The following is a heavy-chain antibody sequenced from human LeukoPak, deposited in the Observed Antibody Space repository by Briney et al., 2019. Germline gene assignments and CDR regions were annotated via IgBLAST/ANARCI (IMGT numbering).Heavy chain of an antibody. V-gene: IGHV1-69*13. D-gene: IGHD6-13*01. J-gene: IGHJ4*02. CDR2: IIPIFGTA. Sequence: GASVKVSCKASGYTFTNYIISWVRQAPGQGLEWMGGIIPIFGTANYAQKFQGRVTITADESTSTAYMELSSLRSEDTAVYYCARAPSSSWYEIRDYWGQGTLVTVSS. CDR1: GYTFTNYI. CDR3: ARAPSSSWYEIRDY.